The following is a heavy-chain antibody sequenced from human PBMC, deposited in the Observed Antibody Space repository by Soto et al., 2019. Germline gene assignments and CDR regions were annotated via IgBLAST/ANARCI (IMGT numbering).Heavy chain of an antibody. Sequence: QVQLVQSGAEVKKPGSSVKVSCKASGGTFSSYTISWVRQAPGQGLEWMGRIIPILGIVNYAQKFQGRVTITADKSTSTAYMELSSLRSEDTAVYYCARATYYYDSSGPREFDPWGQGTLVTVSS. CDR2: IIPILGIV. CDR3: ARATYYYDSSGPREFDP. CDR1: GGTFSSYT. J-gene: IGHJ5*02. D-gene: IGHD3-22*01. V-gene: IGHV1-69*02.